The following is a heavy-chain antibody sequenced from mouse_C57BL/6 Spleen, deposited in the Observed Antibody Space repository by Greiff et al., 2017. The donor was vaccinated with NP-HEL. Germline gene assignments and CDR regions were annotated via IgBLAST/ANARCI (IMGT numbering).Heavy chain of an antibody. D-gene: IGHD3-1*01. CDR2: IYPGDGDT. Sequence: QVQLQQSGPELVKPGASVKISCKASGYAFSSSWMNWVKQRPGKGLEWIGRIYPGDGDTNYNGKFKGKATLTADKSSSTAYMQLSSLTSEDSSVSFCARSGYGLYAVDYWGQGTSVTVSS. V-gene: IGHV1-82*01. J-gene: IGHJ4*01. CDR1: GYAFSSSW. CDR3: ARSGYGLYAVDY.